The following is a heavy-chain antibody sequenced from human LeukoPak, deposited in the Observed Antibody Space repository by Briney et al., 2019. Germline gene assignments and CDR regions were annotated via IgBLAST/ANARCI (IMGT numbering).Heavy chain of an antibody. CDR2: FDPEDGET. CDR3: ATVMVAARIFDY. Sequence: ASVKVSCKVSGYTLTELSMHWVRQAPGKGLEWMGGFDPEDGETIYAQKFQGRVTMTEDTSTDTAYMELSSLRSEDTAVYYCATVMVAARIFDYWGQRTLVTVSS. D-gene: IGHD2-15*01. V-gene: IGHV1-24*01. CDR1: GYTLTELS. J-gene: IGHJ4*02.